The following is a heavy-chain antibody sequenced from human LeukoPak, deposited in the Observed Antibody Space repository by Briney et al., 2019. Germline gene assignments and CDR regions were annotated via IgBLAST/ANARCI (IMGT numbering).Heavy chain of an antibody. CDR2: IVVGSGNT. CDR3: AAVGVGATSDDNYYYYGMDV. CDR1: GFTFTSSA. V-gene: IGHV1-58*02. D-gene: IGHD1-26*01. Sequence: SVKVSCKASGFTFTSSAMQWVRQARGQRLEWIGWIVVGSGNTNYAQKFQERVTITRDMSTSTAYMELSSLRSEDTAVYYCAAVGVGATSDDNYYYYGMDVWGQRTTVTVSS. J-gene: IGHJ6*02.